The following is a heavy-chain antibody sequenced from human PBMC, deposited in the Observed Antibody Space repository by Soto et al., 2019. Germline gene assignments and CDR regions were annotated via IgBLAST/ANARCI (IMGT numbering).Heavy chain of an antibody. D-gene: IGHD2-15*01. J-gene: IGHJ4*02. CDR2: ISWNSGSI. CDR3: AKSGSGSSRPYFDY. V-gene: IGHV3-9*01. Sequence: PGGSLRLSCAASGFTFGDYAMYWVRQAPGKGLEWVSGISWNSGSIGYADSVKGRFTISRDNAKNSLYLQMNSLRAEDTALYYCAKSGSGSSRPYFDYWGQGTLVTVSS. CDR1: GFTFGDYA.